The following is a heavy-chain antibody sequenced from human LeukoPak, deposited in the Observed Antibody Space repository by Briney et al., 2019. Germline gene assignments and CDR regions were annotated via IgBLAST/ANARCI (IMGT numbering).Heavy chain of an antibody. V-gene: IGHV1-2*02. J-gene: IGHJ4*02. CDR1: GYTFTGYY. Sequence: ASVKVSCKASGYTFTGYYMHWVRQAPGQGLEWMGWINPNSGGTNYAQKFQGRVTMTRDTSISTAYMELSRLRSDDTAVYYCARAQVGYCSSTSCHRLGYWGQGTLVTVSS. CDR2: INPNSGGT. CDR3: ARAQVGYCSSTSCHRLGY. D-gene: IGHD2-2*01.